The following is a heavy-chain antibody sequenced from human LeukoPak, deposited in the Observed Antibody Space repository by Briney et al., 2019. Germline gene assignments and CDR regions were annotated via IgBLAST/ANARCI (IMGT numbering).Heavy chain of an antibody. CDR3: ARIPYYYDSSGAANDAFDI. CDR1: GGTFSSYA. V-gene: IGHV1-69*13. Sequence: ASVKVSCKASGGTFSSYAISWVRQAPGQGLEWMGGIIPIFGTANYAQKFQGRVTITADESTSTAYMELSSLRSEDTAVYYCARIPYYYDSSGAANDAFDIWGQGTMVTVSS. J-gene: IGHJ3*02. D-gene: IGHD3-22*01. CDR2: IIPIFGTA.